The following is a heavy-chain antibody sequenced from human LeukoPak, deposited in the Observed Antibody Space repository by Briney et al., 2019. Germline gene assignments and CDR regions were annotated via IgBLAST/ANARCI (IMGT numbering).Heavy chain of an antibody. CDR1: GGSISSYY. D-gene: IGHD3-3*02. J-gene: IGHJ4*02. CDR2: IYYSGST. V-gene: IGHV4-59*01. Sequence: PSETLSLTCTVSGGSISSYYWSWIRQPPGKGLEWIGYIYYSGSTNYNPSLKSRVTISVDTSKNQFSLRLSSVTAADTAVYYCARGLAVDYFNTWGQGTLVPVSS. CDR3: ARGLAVDYFNT.